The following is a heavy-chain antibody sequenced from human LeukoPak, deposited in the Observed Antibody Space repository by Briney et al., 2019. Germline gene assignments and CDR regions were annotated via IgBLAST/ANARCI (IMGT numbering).Heavy chain of an antibody. J-gene: IGHJ4*02. Sequence: GGSLRLSCVGSGLTFSNHAWHWVRQVPGKGLEWVAVILYDGRSKYYADSVKGRFTISRDNSKNTLYLQMNSLRAEDTAVYYCARDYDCSAGSCYSEFDYWGQGTLVTVPS. V-gene: IGHV3-30*04. CDR1: GLTFSNHA. CDR3: ARDYDCSAGSCYSEFDY. CDR2: ILYDGRSK. D-gene: IGHD2-15*01.